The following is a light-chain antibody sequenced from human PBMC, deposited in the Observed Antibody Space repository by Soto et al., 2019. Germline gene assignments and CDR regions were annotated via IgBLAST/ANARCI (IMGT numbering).Light chain of an antibody. CDR3: QQRSNWPT. CDR2: DAS. Sequence: ETLLTQSPATLSLSPGERATLSCRASQSISTYLAWYQQKPGQAPRLLIFDASNRAAGIPDRFSGSGSGTDFTLTISGLEPEDFAVYYCQQRSNWPTFGQGTRLEIK. CDR1: QSISTY. J-gene: IGKJ5*01. V-gene: IGKV3-11*01.